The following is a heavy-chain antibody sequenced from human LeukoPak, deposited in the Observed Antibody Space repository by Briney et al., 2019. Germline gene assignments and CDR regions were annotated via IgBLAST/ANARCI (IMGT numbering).Heavy chain of an antibody. D-gene: IGHD6-13*01. V-gene: IGHV3-73*01. CDR2: IRSKANSYAT. CDR1: GFTFSGSA. Sequence: GGSLRLSCAASGFTFSGSAMHWVRQASGKGLEWVGRIRSKANSYATAYAASVKGRFTISRDDSKNTAYLQMNCLKTEDTAVYYCTRLGSRSSSWSYWGQGTLVTVSS. J-gene: IGHJ4*02. CDR3: TRLGSRSSSWSY.